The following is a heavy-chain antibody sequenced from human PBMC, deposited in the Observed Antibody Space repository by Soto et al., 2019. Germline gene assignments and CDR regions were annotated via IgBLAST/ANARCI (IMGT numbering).Heavy chain of an antibody. CDR3: AHIPNYYEYDWFDP. D-gene: IGHD3-16*01. J-gene: IGHJ5*02. V-gene: IGHV2-5*02. Sequence: QITLKESGPTLVKPTQTLTLTCTFFGFSLTTRGVGVGWIRQPSGKALECLALISWDDDKRYSPSLQSRLSINKDTPKIHVVLTMTNVDPVETATYYCAHIPNYYEYDWFDPWGVGTLVSVSS. CDR1: GFSLTTRGVG. CDR2: ISWDDDK.